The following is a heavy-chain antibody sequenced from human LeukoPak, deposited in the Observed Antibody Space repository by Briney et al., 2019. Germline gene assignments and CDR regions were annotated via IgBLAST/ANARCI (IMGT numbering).Heavy chain of an antibody. D-gene: IGHD1-14*01. CDR3: ARDPRVDHAGMDV. J-gene: IGHJ6*02. V-gene: IGHV3-66*01. Sequence: GGPLTLLCGLWGLSHRTNYLLWLLQAPRKGLEWISTLFDDDATYYSDSVKGRFTISKDNSKNTLYIQMSSLRAEDTAVYYCARDPRVDHAGMDVWGHGTTVTVSS. CDR1: GLSHRTNY. CDR2: LFDDDAT.